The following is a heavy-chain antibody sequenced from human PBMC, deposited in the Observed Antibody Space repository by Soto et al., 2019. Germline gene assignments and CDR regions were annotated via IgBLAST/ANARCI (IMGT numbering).Heavy chain of an antibody. CDR1: GGSISSGGYY. CDR2: IYYSGST. Sequence: SETLSLTCTVSGGSISSGGYYWSRIRQHPGKGLEWIGYIYYSGSTYYNPSLKSRVTISVDTSKNQFSLKLSSVTAADTAVYYCASVPIVGARYFDYWGQGTLVTVSS. J-gene: IGHJ4*02. V-gene: IGHV4-31*03. D-gene: IGHD1-26*01. CDR3: ASVPIVGARYFDY.